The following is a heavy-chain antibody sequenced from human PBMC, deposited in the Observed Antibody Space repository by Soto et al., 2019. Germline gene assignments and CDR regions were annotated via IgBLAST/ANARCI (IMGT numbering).Heavy chain of an antibody. CDR2: IFWTDDK. V-gene: IGHV2-5*01. J-gene: IGHJ3*02. CDR3: AHRRGASTTGGAFDI. Sequence: QITVQESGPTLVPPTQPLTLTCTFSGFSFSTSGAGVGWIRQPPGKALEWLALIFWTDDKRYTPPLNSRLTITKDTSKNRVVLTMSNLDPVDTATYFCAHRRGASTTGGAFDIWGLGTKVTVSS. CDR1: GFSFSTSGAG. D-gene: IGHD1-1*01.